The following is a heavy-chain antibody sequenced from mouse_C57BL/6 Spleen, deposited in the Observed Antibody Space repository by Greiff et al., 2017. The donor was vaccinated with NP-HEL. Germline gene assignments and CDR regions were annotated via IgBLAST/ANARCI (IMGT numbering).Heavy chain of an antibody. Sequence: QVQLKQPGAELVRPGTSVKLSCKASGYTFTSYWMHWVKQRPGQGLEWIGVIDPSDSYTNYNQKFKGKATLTVDTSSSTAYMQLSSLTSEDSAVYYCARRGTDYYAMDYWGQGASVTVSS. D-gene: IGHD4-1*01. CDR3: ARRGTDYYAMDY. J-gene: IGHJ4*01. CDR2: IDPSDSYT. CDR1: GYTFTSYW. V-gene: IGHV1-59*01.